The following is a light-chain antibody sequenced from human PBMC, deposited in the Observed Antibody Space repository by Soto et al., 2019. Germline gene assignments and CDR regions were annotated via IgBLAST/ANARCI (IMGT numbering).Light chain of an antibody. V-gene: IGKV3-15*01. CDR1: QSVSSN. CDR2: GAS. J-gene: IGKJ1*01. Sequence: EIVMTQSPATLSVSPGERATLSCRASQSVSSNLAWYQQKPGQAPRLLIYGASTKATGIPARFSGSGSGTEFTLTISSLQSEDFAVYYCQQYNIWPPMFGQGTKVDIK. CDR3: QQYNIWPPM.